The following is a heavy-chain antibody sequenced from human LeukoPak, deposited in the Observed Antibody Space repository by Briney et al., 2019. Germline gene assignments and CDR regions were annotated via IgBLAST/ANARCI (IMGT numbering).Heavy chain of an antibody. J-gene: IGHJ4*02. Sequence: PSETLSLTCTVSGGSISSGSYYWSWIRQPAWKGLEWIGRIYTSGSTNYNPSLKSRVTISVDTSKNQFSLKLSSVTAADTAVYYCARTLVVVVAYWGQGTLVTVSS. CDR1: GGSISSGSYY. CDR3: ARTLVVVVAY. V-gene: IGHV4-61*02. D-gene: IGHD2-15*01. CDR2: IYTSGST.